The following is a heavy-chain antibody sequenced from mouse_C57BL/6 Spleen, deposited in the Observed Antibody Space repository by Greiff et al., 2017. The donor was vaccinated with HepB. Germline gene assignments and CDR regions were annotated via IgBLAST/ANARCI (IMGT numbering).Heavy chain of an antibody. Sequence: QVQLQQPGAELVRPGSSVKLSCKASGYTFTSYWMDWVKQRPGQGLEWIGNIYPSDSETHYNQKFKDKATLTVDKSSSTAYMQLSSLTSEDSAVYYCARRSDGLDYWGQGTTLTVSS. CDR3: ARRSDGLDY. V-gene: IGHV1-61*01. CDR2: IYPSDSET. D-gene: IGHD3-1*01. CDR1: GYTFTSYW. J-gene: IGHJ2*01.